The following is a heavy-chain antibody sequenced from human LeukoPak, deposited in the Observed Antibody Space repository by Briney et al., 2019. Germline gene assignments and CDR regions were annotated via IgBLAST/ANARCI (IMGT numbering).Heavy chain of an antibody. J-gene: IGHJ5*02. CDR1: RDSLRRFH. CDR3: ARYDDSNWSGYFDP. CDR2: FSNSGGS. Sequence: PLEALSLTPAVSRDSLRRFHGRWIRDRPLEGVGRIGYFSNSGGSDSDLSLKSRVTISVDTSKNQFSLKVNSVSAADTAVYYCARYDDSNWSGYFDPWGQGTLVTVSS. D-gene: IGHD6-13*01. V-gene: IGHV4-59*01.